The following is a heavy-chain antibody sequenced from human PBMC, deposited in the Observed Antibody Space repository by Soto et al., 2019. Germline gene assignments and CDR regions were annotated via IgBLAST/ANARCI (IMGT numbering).Heavy chain of an antibody. CDR2: ISWNSGSI. CDR1: GFTFYDYA. CDR3: ASLGLYDYIWGSYRPYDAFDI. V-gene: IGHV3-9*01. D-gene: IGHD3-16*02. Sequence: GGSLRLSCAASGFTFYDYAMHWVRQAPGKGLEWVSGISWNSGSIGYADSVKGRFTISRDNAKNSLYLQMNSLRAEDTALYYCASLGLYDYIWGSYRPYDAFDIWGQGTMVTVSS. J-gene: IGHJ3*02.